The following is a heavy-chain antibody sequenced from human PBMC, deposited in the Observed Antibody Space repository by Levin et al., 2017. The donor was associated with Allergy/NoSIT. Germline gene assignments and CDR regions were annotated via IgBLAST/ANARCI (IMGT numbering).Heavy chain of an antibody. CDR1: GFTFSDYY. J-gene: IGHJ4*02. V-gene: IGHV3-11*01. CDR2: ISSSGSTI. Sequence: LSLTCAASGFTFSDYYMSWIRQAPGKGLEWVSYISSSGSTIYYADSVKGRFTISRDNAKNSLYLQMNSLRAEDTAVYYCARGYSSGWTLGGYWGQGTLVTVSS. CDR3: ARGYSSGWTLGGY. D-gene: IGHD6-19*01.